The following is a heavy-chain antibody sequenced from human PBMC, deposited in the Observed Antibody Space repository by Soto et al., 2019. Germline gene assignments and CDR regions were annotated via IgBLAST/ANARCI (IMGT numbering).Heavy chain of an antibody. CDR3: ASDQINQNVFDF. V-gene: IGHV4-4*07. Sequence: QMQLQERGQGLWKPPKTRSLKSSVPGVSFRGYNGPWTGQPPGTGLEWIGRMYISGGTNNNPSLKSRATMSIDTSKNYFCLKLRSVTAADTAVYYCASDQINQNVFDFWGQGTMVTVSS. J-gene: IGHJ3*01. CDR2: MYISGGT. CDR1: GVSFRGYN.